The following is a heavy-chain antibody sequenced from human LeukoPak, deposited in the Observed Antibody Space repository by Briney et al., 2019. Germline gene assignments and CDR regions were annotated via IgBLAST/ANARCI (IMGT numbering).Heavy chain of an antibody. J-gene: IGHJ6*03. CDR2: IIPIFGTA. Sequence: ASVKVSCKASGGTFNSYAISWVRQAPGQGLEWMGGIIPIFGTANYAQKFQGRVTITTDESTSTAYMELSSLRSEDTAVYYCARAYYDSSGYPYYYYYMDVWGKGTTVTVSS. CDR1: GGTFNSYA. D-gene: IGHD3-22*01. CDR3: ARAYYDSSGYPYYYYYMDV. V-gene: IGHV1-69*05.